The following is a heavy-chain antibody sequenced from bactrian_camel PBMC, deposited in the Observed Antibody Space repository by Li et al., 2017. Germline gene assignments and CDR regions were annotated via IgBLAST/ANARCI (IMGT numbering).Heavy chain of an antibody. V-gene: IGHV3S25*01. CDR1: GFTFTNYW. CDR2: SSSGALSL. D-gene: IGHD1*01. Sequence: QLVESGGGSVQPGGSLRLSCAASGFTFTNYWMHWVRQGPGKGLEWVSSSSSGALSLVYADSVKGRFTISRDNAKNTVYLLMNSLKPEDTAVYYCVKPNPDARGGFDHWSQGTQVTVS. J-gene: IGHJ4*01. CDR3: VKPNPDARGGFDH.